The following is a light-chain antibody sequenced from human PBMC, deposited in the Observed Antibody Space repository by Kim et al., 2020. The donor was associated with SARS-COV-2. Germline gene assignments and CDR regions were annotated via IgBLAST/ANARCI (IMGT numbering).Light chain of an antibody. J-gene: IGKJ1*01. Sequence: ASVGDRVTSTCRARQGISSDLAWYQQMPGKAPKLLIFAASNLQSGGPSRFSGSGSGTDFTLTISSLQPEDFATYYCLQDYSYPRTFGQGTKVDIK. CDR3: LQDYSYPRT. CDR1: QGISSD. V-gene: IGKV1-6*01. CDR2: AAS.